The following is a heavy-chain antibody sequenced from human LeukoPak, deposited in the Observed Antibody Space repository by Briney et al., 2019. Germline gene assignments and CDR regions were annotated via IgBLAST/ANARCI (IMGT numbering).Heavy chain of an antibody. J-gene: IGHJ4*02. V-gene: IGHV4-30-4*01. CDR1: GGSVSSGDYY. Sequence: SETLSLTCSVSGGSVSSGDYYWSWIRQPPGKGLEWIGHIYDIGHTHYKPSLESRVTIAVDTSKNQFSLKLTSVTVADTAVYYCVREGGDYGDPDHWGQGTLVTVSS. D-gene: IGHD4-17*01. CDR3: VREGGDYGDPDH. CDR2: IYDIGHT.